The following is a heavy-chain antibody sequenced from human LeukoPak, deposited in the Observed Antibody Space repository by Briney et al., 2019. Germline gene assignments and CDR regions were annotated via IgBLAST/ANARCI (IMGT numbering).Heavy chain of an antibody. CDR3: AKPSVDDAFDI. J-gene: IGHJ3*02. D-gene: IGHD5-12*01. CDR1: GFTFSSYG. Sequence: PGGSLRLSCAASGFTFSSYGMHWVRQAPGKGLEWVAFIRYDGGNKYYADSVKGRFTISRDNSKNTLYLQMNSLRAEDTAVYYCAKPSVDDAFDIWGQGTMVTVSS. CDR2: IRYDGGNK. V-gene: IGHV3-30*02.